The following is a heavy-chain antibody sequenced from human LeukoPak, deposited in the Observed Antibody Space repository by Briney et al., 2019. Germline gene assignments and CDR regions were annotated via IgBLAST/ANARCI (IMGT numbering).Heavy chain of an antibody. V-gene: IGHV3-23*01. J-gene: IGHJ4*02. Sequence: GGSLRLSCAASGFTFSSYAMSWVRQAPGKGLEWVSAIGGSGGSGTTCYADSVKGRFTISRDNSKNTLYLQMNSLRAEDTAVYYCAKEDDFWSGYYNDYWGQGTLVTVSS. D-gene: IGHD3-3*01. CDR1: GFTFSSYA. CDR3: AKEDDFWSGYYNDY. CDR2: IGGSGGSGTT.